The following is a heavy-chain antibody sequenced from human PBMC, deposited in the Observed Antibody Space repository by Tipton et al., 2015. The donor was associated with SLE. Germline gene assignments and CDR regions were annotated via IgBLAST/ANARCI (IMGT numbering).Heavy chain of an antibody. V-gene: IGHV1-18*01. J-gene: IGHJ4*02. CDR1: GYTFINYG. Sequence: QLVQSGAELKKPGASVKVSCKASGYTFINYGITWVRQAPGQGLEWIGWISAYNGNTNYAQKLQGRVTMTTDTSTSTAYMELRSLRSDDTAVYYCAIAVAGTLFFDYWGQGTLVTVSS. CDR3: AIAVAGTLFFDY. D-gene: IGHD6-19*01. CDR2: ISAYNGNT.